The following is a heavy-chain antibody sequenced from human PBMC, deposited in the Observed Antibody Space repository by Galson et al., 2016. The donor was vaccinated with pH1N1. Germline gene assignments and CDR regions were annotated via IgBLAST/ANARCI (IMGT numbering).Heavy chain of an antibody. CDR1: AFSFTNYG. J-gene: IGHJ6*02. Sequence: SLRLSCAASAFSFTNYGMNWVRQAPGKGLEWVAFIGRRGDTVYYADSVRGRFTISRDNAGNSLFLQMNSLRVEDTAVYYCARESDGYNPYFFYYGMDVWGQGTTVTVSS. V-gene: IGHV3-48*01. CDR2: IGRRGDTV. D-gene: IGHD5-24*01. CDR3: ARESDGYNPYFFYYGMDV.